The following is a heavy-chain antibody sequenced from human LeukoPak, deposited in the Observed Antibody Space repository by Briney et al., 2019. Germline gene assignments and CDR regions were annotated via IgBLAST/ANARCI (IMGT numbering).Heavy chain of an antibody. CDR3: ARDPYHYDILTGYYN. D-gene: IGHD3-9*01. Sequence: GGSLRLSCAASGFTFSSYSMNWVRQAPGKGLEWVSSISSSSSYIYYADSVKGRFTISRDNAKNSLYLQMNSLRAEDTAVYYCARDPYHYDILTGYYNWGQGTLVTVSS. CDR2: ISSSSSYI. J-gene: IGHJ4*02. V-gene: IGHV3-21*04. CDR1: GFTFSSYS.